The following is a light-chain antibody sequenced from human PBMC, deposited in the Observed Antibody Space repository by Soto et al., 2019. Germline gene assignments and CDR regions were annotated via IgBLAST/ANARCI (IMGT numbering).Light chain of an antibody. CDR3: QAYDSRLSAWV. Sequence: QSVLTQPPSVSGAPGQRVTISCTGRNSNIGAGYDVHWYQQVPGTAPKLLIYGNSNRPSGVPDRFSGSKSGTSASLAITGLQAEDEGDYYCQAYDSRLSAWVFGGGTQLTV. CDR1: NSNIGAGYD. J-gene: IGLJ3*02. V-gene: IGLV1-40*01. CDR2: GNS.